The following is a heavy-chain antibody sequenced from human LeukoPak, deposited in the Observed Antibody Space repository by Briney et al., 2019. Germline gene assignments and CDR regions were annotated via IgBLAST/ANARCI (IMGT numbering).Heavy chain of an antibody. CDR2: IIPILGIA. V-gene: IGHV1-69*04. CDR3: ARERGGIVVVPAFFDP. J-gene: IGHJ5*02. D-gene: IGHD2-2*01. Sequence: ASVKVSCKASGGTFSSYTISWVRQAAGQGLEWMGRIIPILGIANYAQKFQGRVTITADKSTSTAYMELSSLRSEDTAVYYCARERGGIVVVPAFFDPWGQGTLVTVSS. CDR1: GGTFSSYT.